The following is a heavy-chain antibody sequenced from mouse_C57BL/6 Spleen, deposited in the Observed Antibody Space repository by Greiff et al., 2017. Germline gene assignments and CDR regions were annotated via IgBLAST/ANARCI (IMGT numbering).Heavy chain of an antibody. D-gene: IGHD1-1*01. CDR2: INYDGSST. J-gene: IGHJ4*01. CDR1: GFTFSDYY. V-gene: IGHV5-16*01. CDR3: AKDYYDAMDY. Sequence: EVKLVESEGGLVQPGSSMKLSCTASGFTFSDYYMAWVRQVPEKGLEWVANINYDGSSTYYLDSLESRFIISRDNAKNILYLQMSSLKSEDTATYYCAKDYYDAMDYWGQGTSVTVSS.